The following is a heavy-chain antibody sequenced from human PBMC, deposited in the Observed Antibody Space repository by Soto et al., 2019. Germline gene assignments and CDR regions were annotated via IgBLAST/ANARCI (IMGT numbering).Heavy chain of an antibody. V-gene: IGHV3-30-3*01. CDR1: GFTFSSYA. CDR2: ISYDGSNK. J-gene: IGHJ3*02. D-gene: IGHD3-22*01. Sequence: GWSLRLSCAASGFTFSSYAMHWVRQAPGKGLEWVAVISYDGSNKYYADSVKGRFTISRDNSKNTLYLQMNSLRAEDTAVYYCARALAYYYDSSGYYRPDDAFDIWGQGTMVTVSS. CDR3: ARALAYYYDSSGYYRPDDAFDI.